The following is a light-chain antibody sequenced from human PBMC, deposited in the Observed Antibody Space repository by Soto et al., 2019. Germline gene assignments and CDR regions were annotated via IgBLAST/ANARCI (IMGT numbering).Light chain of an antibody. V-gene: IGKV1-5*01. CDR3: QQSKTKLWT. Sequence: DILMTQSPSTLYASVGDRVTITCRASESISVWLAWYQQKPGKAPKLLIYEASILESGVPSRFSGTGSVTEFTLTISSLQPNDFATYYCQQSKTKLWTFGQGTRVEV. CDR2: EAS. J-gene: IGKJ1*01. CDR1: ESISVW.